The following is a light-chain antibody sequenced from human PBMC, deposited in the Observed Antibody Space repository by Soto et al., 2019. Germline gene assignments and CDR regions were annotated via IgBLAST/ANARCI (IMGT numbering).Light chain of an antibody. CDR3: QSYDGSLSGWV. J-gene: IGLJ3*02. CDR1: ISNIGAGYD. CDR2: DNS. V-gene: IGLV1-40*01. Sequence: QSVLTQPPSVSGAPGQRVTISCTVSISNIGAGYDVHWYQQLPGTAPKLLIYDNSNRPSGVPDRFSGSKSGTSASLDITGLQAEDEADYSCQSYDGSLSGWVFGGGTKLTGL.